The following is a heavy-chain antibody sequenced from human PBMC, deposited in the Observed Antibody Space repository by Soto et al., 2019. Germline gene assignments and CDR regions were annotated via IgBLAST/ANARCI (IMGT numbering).Heavy chain of an antibody. J-gene: IGHJ4*02. CDR2: IYWDDDK. Sequence: QITLKESGPTLVKPTQTLTLTCPVSGFSLSTSGVGVAWIRQPPGKALEWLGIIYWDDDKRYSPSLKSRLTCTKDSSKNQVVLSMTNMQSVDTATYFCAHFAYYGSASLDNWGQGTLVSVSS. D-gene: IGHD3-10*01. CDR1: GFSLSTSGVG. V-gene: IGHV2-5*02. CDR3: AHFAYYGSASLDN.